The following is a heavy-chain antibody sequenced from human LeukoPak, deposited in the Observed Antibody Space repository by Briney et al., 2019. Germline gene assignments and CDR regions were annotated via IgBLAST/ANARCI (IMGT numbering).Heavy chain of an antibody. CDR1: GGSISSYY. CDR3: ARDKSGYDSSSYWYWFDP. V-gene: IGHV4-4*07. CDR2: IYTSGST. Sequence: SETLSLTCTVSGGSISSYYWSWIRQPAGKGLEWIGRIYTSGSTNYNPSLKSRVTMSVDTSKNQFSLKLSSVTAADTAVYYCARDKSGYDSSSYWYWFDPWGQGTLVTVSS. D-gene: IGHD3-22*01. J-gene: IGHJ5*02.